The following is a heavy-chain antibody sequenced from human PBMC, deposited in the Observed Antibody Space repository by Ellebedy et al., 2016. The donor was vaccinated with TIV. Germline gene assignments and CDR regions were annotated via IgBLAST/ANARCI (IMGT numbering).Heavy chain of an antibody. CDR1: GFTFSSYA. J-gene: IGHJ4*02. Sequence: GESLKISXAASGFTFSSYAMSWVRQAPGKGLEWVSAISGSGGSTYYADSVKGRFTISRDNSKNTLYLQMNSLRAEDTAVYYCAKASEGWYWGQGTLVTVSS. D-gene: IGHD2-15*01. CDR2: ISGSGGST. V-gene: IGHV3-23*01. CDR3: AKASEGWY.